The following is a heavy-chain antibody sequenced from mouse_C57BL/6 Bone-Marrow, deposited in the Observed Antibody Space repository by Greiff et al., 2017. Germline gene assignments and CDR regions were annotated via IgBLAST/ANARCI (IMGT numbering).Heavy chain of an antibody. J-gene: IGHJ2*01. Sequence: EVQLVESGTVLARPGASVKMSCKTSGYTFTSYWMHWVKQRPGQGLEWIGAIYPGNSDTSYNQKFKGKAKLTAVTSASTAYMELSSLTNEDSAVYYCTKANWDNYWGQGTTLTVSS. CDR1: GYTFTSYW. CDR2: IYPGNSDT. D-gene: IGHD4-1*01. CDR3: TKANWDNY. V-gene: IGHV1-5*01.